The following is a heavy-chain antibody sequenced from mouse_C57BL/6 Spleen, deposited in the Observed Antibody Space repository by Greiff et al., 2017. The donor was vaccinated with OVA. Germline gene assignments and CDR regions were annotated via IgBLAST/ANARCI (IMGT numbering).Heavy chain of an antibody. Sequence: QVQLQQPGAELVMPGASVKLSCKASGYTFTSYWMHWVKQRPGQGLEWIGEIDPSDSYTNYNQKFKGKSTLTVDKSSSTAYMQLSSLTSEDSAVYYCARMKAYYSNYDFDYWGQGTTLTVS. V-gene: IGHV1-69*01. CDR2: IDPSDSYT. CDR3: ARMKAYYSNYDFDY. D-gene: IGHD2-5*01. CDR1: GYTFTSYW. J-gene: IGHJ2*01.